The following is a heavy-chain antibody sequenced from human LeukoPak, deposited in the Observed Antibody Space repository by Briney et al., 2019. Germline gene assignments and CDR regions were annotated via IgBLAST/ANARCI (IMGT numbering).Heavy chain of an antibody. J-gene: IGHJ4*02. CDR3: ARGHYYDSSGYRYYFDY. V-gene: IGHV3-30*09. CDR2: ISYDGSNK. Sequence: GGSLRLSCAASGFTFSSYAMHWVRQAPGKGLVWVAVISYDGSNKYYADSVKGRFAISRDNSKNTLYLQMNSLRAEDTAVYYCARGHYYDSSGYRYYFDYWGQGTLVTVSS. D-gene: IGHD3-22*01. CDR1: GFTFSSYA.